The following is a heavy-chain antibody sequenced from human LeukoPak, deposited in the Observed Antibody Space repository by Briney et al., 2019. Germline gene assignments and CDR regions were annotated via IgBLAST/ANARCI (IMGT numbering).Heavy chain of an antibody. Sequence: GGSLRLSCAASGFTFSNYGMHWVRQAPGKGLEWVAFIRYDGNNKYYADSVKGRFTISRDNSKNTLFLQMNSLRAEDTAVYYCAKGFDYYVDYWGQGALVTVSS. CDR3: AKGFDYYVDY. J-gene: IGHJ4*02. CDR1: GFTFSNYG. CDR2: IRYDGNNK. V-gene: IGHV3-30*02. D-gene: IGHD3-10*02.